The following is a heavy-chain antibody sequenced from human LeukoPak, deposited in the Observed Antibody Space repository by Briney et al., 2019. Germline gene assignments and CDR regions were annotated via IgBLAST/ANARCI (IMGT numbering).Heavy chain of an antibody. CDR3: ARAYGYSGYGGQYYMDV. J-gene: IGHJ6*03. V-gene: IGHV3-48*01. CDR2: ISSSSSTI. Sequence: GGSLRLSCAASGFTFSSYSMNWVRQAPGKGLEWVSYISSSSSTIYYADSVKGRFTISRDNAKISLYLQMNSLRAEDTAVYYCARAYGYSGYGGQYYMDVWGKGTTVTVSS. CDR1: GFTFSSYS. D-gene: IGHD5-12*01.